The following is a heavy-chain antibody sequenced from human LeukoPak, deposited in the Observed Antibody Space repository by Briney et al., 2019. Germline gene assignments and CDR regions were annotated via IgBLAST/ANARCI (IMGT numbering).Heavy chain of an antibody. Sequence: ASVTVSCKASGYTFTGYYMHWVRQAPGQGLEWMGWINPNSGGTNYAQKFQGRVTMTRDTSISTAYMELSRLRSDDTAVYYCARVYGSGSHYYYYYMDVWGKGTTVTISS. J-gene: IGHJ6*03. CDR2: INPNSGGT. CDR1: GYTFTGYY. V-gene: IGHV1-2*02. D-gene: IGHD3-10*01. CDR3: ARVYGSGSHYYYYYMDV.